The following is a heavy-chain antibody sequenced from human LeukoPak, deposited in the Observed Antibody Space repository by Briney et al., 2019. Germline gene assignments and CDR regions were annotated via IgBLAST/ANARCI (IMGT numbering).Heavy chain of an antibody. CDR3: ARHNTYYDILTGYSLQDFDY. Sequence: SETLSLTCTVSGGSISSSSYYWGWIRQPPGKGLEWIGSIYYSGSTYYNPSLKSRVTISVDTSKNQFSLKLSSVTAADTAVYYCARHNTYYDILTGYSLQDFDYWGQGTLVTVSS. D-gene: IGHD3-9*01. V-gene: IGHV4-39*01. J-gene: IGHJ4*02. CDR1: GGSISSSSYY. CDR2: IYYSGST.